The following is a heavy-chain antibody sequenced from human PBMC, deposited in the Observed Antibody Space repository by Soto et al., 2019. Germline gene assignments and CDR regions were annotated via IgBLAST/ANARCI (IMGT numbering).Heavy chain of an antibody. CDR2: ISYDGSNK. J-gene: IGHJ4*02. V-gene: IGHV3-30-3*01. D-gene: IGHD2-15*01. Sequence: SGGSLRLSCAASGFTFSSYAMHWVRQAPGKGLEWVAVISYDGSNKYYADSVKGRFTISRDNSKNTLYLQMNSLRAEDTAVYYCARGGVVVAQDYWGQGTLVTVSS. CDR1: GFTFSSYA. CDR3: ARGGVVVAQDY.